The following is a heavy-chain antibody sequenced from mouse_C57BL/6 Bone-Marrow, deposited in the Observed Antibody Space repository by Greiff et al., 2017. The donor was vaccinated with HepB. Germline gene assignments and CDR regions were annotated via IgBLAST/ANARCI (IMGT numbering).Heavy chain of an antibody. Sequence: EVQLVESGGGLVKPGGSLKLSCAASGFTFSDYGMHWVRQAPEKGLEWVAYISSGSSTIYYADTVKGRFTISRDNAKNTLFLQMTSLRSEDKAMYYCARPVNYYFDYWGQGTTLTVSS. J-gene: IGHJ2*01. CDR3: ARPVNYYFDY. CDR2: ISSGSSTI. V-gene: IGHV5-17*01. CDR1: GFTFSDYG. D-gene: IGHD2-5*01.